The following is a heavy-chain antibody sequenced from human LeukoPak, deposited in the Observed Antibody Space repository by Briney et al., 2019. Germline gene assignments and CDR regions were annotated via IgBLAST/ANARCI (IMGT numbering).Heavy chain of an antibody. CDR3: ARGKTNSILNDY. V-gene: IGHV4-38-2*02. J-gene: IGHJ4*02. CDR1: GYSISSGYY. Sequence: PSETLSLTCTVSGYSISSGYYWGWIRQPPGKGLEWIGSIYHSGSTYYNPSLKSRVTISVDASKNQFSLKLSSVTAADTAVYYCARGKTNSILNDYWGQGTLVTVSS. CDR2: IYHSGST. D-gene: IGHD3-3*02.